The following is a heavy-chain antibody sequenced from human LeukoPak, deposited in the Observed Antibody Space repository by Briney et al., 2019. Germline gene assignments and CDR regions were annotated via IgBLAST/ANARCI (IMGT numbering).Heavy chain of an antibody. V-gene: IGHV3-30*18. CDR2: ISYDGSNK. CDR3: AKDHEPYCGGDCFNGDY. CDR1: GFTFSSYG. Sequence: GRSLRLSCAASGFTFSSYGMHWVRQAPGKGLEWVAVISYDGSNKYYADSVKGRFTISRDNSKNTLYLQMNSLRAEDTAVYYCAKDHEPYCGGDCFNGDYWGQGTLVTVSS. D-gene: IGHD2-21*02. J-gene: IGHJ4*02.